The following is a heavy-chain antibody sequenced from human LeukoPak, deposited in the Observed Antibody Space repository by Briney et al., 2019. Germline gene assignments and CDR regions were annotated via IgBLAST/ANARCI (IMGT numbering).Heavy chain of an antibody. D-gene: IGHD3-3*01. CDR3: TRGYDFWSGYYTGLYYFDY. Sequence: GGSLRLSCAASGFTFSSYAMSWVRQAPGKGLEWVGFIRSKAYGGTTEYAASVKGRFTIPRDDSKSIAYLQMNSLKTEDTAVYYCTRGYDFWSGYYTGLYYFDYWGQGTLVTVSS. CDR2: IRSKAYGGTT. J-gene: IGHJ4*02. V-gene: IGHV3-49*04. CDR1: GFTFSSYA.